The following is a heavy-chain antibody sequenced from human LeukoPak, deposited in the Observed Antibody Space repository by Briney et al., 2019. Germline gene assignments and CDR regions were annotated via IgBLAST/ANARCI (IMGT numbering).Heavy chain of an antibody. D-gene: IGHD5-12*01. J-gene: IGHJ4*02. CDR3: AKGPGAYSGYEDF. V-gene: IGHV3-30*18. Sequence: GGSLRLSCAASGFXFSSYGIHWVRQAPGKGLEWVAVISYDGSNKYYADSVKGRFTISRDNSKNTLYLQMNSLTAEDTAVYYCAKGPGAYSGYEDFWGQGTLVTVSS. CDR1: GFXFSSYG. CDR2: ISYDGSNK.